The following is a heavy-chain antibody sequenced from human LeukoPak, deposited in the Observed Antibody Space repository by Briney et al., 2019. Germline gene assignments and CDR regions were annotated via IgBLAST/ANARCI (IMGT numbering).Heavy chain of an antibody. J-gene: IGHJ4*02. V-gene: IGHV3-23*01. CDR1: GITFSRYV. CDR3: AKDPTDSSGYYLYYFDF. D-gene: IGHD3-22*01. Sequence: GGSLRLSCAASGITFSRYVMSWVRQAPGKGLEWVSLISGSGGNTYYADSVKGRFTISRDNSKNTLYLQKNSLRAEDTAVHYCAKDPTDSSGYYLYYFDFWGQGTLVTVSS. CDR2: ISGSGGNT.